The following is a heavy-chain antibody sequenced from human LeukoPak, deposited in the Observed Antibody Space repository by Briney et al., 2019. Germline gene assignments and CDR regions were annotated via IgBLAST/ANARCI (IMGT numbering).Heavy chain of an antibody. CDR2: IYYSGST. J-gene: IGHJ6*02. D-gene: IGHD3-10*01. Sequence: SETLSLTCTVSGGSISSYYWSWIRQPPGKGLEWIGYIYYSGSTNYNPSLKSRVTISVDTSKNQFSLKLSSVTAADTAVYYCAREGGLGFGAPDRGMDVWGQGTTVTVSS. CDR1: GGSISSYY. CDR3: AREGGLGFGAPDRGMDV. V-gene: IGHV4-59*01.